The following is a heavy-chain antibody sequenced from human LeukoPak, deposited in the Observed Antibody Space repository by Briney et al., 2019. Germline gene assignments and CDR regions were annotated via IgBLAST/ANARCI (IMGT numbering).Heavy chain of an antibody. D-gene: IGHD3-10*01. V-gene: IGHV1-2*02. Sequence: ASVKVSCKASGYTFTGYYMHWVRQAPGQGLEWMGWINPNSGGTNYAQKFQGRVTMTRDTSISTAYMELSRLRSDDTAVYYCARAAGGHYYGSGSYKAYNWFDPWGQGTLVTVSS. J-gene: IGHJ5*02. CDR2: INPNSGGT. CDR1: GYTFTGYY. CDR3: ARAAGGHYYGSGSYKAYNWFDP.